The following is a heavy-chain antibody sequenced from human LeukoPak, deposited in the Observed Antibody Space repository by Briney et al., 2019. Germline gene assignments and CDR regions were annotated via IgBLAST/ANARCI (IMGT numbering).Heavy chain of an antibody. V-gene: IGHV1-3*01. CDR2: INACNGKT. CDR3: ARGVWSSHNKEYFLDY. D-gene: IGHD2-2*01. J-gene: IGHJ4*02. Sequence: ASVKVPCKTSGYTFSNYAMNWVRQAPGQRPEWMGWINACNGKTKYSQRFQGRVTITRDTSESTAYMELSSLRSEDTAIYYCARGVWSSHNKEYFLDYWGQGTLVTVSS. CDR1: GYTFSNYA.